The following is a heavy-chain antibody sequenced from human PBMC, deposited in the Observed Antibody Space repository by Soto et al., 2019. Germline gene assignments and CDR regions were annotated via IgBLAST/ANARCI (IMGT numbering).Heavy chain of an antibody. CDR2: IIPIFGTA. CDR1: GGTFSNYA. J-gene: IGHJ2*01. V-gene: IGHV1-69*12. D-gene: IGHD3-22*01. CDR3: ARTYYDSSGYQTIDWYCDL. Sequence: QVQLVQSGAEVKKPGSSVKVSCKASGGTFSNYAISWVRQAPGQGLEWMGGIIPIFGTANYAQKFQGRVTITADEAMSTASMELSSLRSEDTAVYYCARTYYDSSGYQTIDWYCDLWGRGTLVTVSS.